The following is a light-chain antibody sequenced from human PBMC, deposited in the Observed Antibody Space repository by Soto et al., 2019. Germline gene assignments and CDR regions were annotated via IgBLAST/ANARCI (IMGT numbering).Light chain of an antibody. CDR1: SSNIGSNT. Sequence: QSVLTQPPSASGTPGQRVTISCSGGSSNIGSNTVIWYQQLPGTAPKLLIYSNTQRPSGVPDRFSGSKSGTSASLAISGLQSEDEADHYCAAWDDSLNGFVLGNGTKVT. V-gene: IGLV1-44*01. CDR2: SNT. J-gene: IGLJ1*01. CDR3: AAWDDSLNGFV.